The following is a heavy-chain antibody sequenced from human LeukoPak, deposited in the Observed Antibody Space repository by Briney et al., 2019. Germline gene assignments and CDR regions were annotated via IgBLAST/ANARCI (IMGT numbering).Heavy chain of an antibody. J-gene: IGHJ4*02. CDR1: GGSFSGYY. CDR2: INHSGST. Sequence: SETLSLTCAVYGGSFSGYYWSWIRQPPGKGLEWIGEINHSGSTDYNPSLKSRVTISVDTSKNQFSLKLSSVTAADTAVYYCARGPLVYGSGSYFPYYFDYWGQGTLVTVSS. V-gene: IGHV4-34*01. D-gene: IGHD3-10*01. CDR3: ARGPLVYGSGSYFPYYFDY.